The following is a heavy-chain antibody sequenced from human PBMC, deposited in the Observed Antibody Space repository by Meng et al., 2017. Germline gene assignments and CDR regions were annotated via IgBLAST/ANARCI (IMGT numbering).Heavy chain of an antibody. V-gene: IGHV4-4*02. D-gene: IGHD2-15*01. CDR1: GCSLSSSNW. CDR2: IYHSGST. Sequence: LVASVPALVKPSGTLSLTCAVSGCSLSSSNWWSWVRQPPGKGLEWIGEIYHSGSTNYNPSLKSRVTISVDKSKNQFSLKLSSVTAADTAVYYCARVVAATTLFLDYWGQGTLVTVSS. CDR3: ARVVAATTLFLDY. J-gene: IGHJ4*02.